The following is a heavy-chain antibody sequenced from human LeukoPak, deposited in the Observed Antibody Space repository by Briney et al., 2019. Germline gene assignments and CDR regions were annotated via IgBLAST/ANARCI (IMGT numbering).Heavy chain of an antibody. CDR2: INHSGST. CDR3: ARNGKYYMDV. J-gene: IGHJ6*03. V-gene: IGHV4-34*01. CDR1: GGSFSGYY. Sequence: SETLSLTCAVYGGSFSGYYWSWIRQPPGKGLEWIGEINHSGSTNYNPSLKSRVTISVDTSKNQFSLKLSSVTAADTAVYYCARNGKYYMDVWGKGTTVTISS.